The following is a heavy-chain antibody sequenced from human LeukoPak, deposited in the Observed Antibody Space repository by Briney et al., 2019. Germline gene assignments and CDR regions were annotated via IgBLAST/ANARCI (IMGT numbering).Heavy chain of an antibody. V-gene: IGHV1-2*02. CDR3: ARDPNNWNYVGWFDP. J-gene: IGHJ5*02. D-gene: IGHD1-7*01. Sequence: GASVKVSCKASGYTFTSYGISWVRQAPGQGREWMGWINPNSGGTNYAQKFQGRVTMTRDTSISTAYMELSRLRSDDTAVYYCARDPNNWNYVGWFDPWGQGTLVTVSS. CDR1: GYTFTSYG. CDR2: INPNSGGT.